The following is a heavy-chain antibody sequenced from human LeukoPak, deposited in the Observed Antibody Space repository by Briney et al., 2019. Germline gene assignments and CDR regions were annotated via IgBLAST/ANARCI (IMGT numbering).Heavy chain of an antibody. CDR3: AREVGLMFDY. J-gene: IGHJ4*02. Sequence: SETLSLTCTVSGASISSTNNFWGWLRQTPGKGLEWIATIYYSVSTYYNPSLKSRVTISVDTSKNQFSLKLSSVTAADTAVYYCAREVGLMFDYWGQGTLVTVSS. CDR1: GASISSTNNF. V-gene: IGHV4-39*07. CDR2: IYYSVST. D-gene: IGHD2-8*01.